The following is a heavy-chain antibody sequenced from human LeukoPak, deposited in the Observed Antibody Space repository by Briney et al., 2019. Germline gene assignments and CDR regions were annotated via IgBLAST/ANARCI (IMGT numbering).Heavy chain of an antibody. CDR2: ISWNSGSI. V-gene: IGHV3-9*01. D-gene: IGHD3-22*01. CDR3: AKDSGYYPQYYFDY. J-gene: IGHJ4*02. Sequence: GGSLRLSCAASGFTFDDYAMHWVRQAPGKGLEWVSGISWNSGSIGYADSVKGRFIISRDNAKNSLYLQMNSLRAEDTALYYCAKDSGYYPQYYFDYWGQGTLVTVSS. CDR1: GFTFDDYA.